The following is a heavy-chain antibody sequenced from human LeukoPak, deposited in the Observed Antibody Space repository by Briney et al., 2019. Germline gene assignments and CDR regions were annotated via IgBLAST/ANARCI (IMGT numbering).Heavy chain of an antibody. CDR1: GFTFSSYS. Sequence: KTRGSLRLSCAASGFTFSSYSMNWVRQAPGKGLEWVSSISSSSSYIYYADSVKGRFTISRDNAKNSLYLQMNSLRAEDTAVYYCESYSNYVDGWFDPWGQGTRVTVSS. CDR2: ISSSSSYI. CDR3: ESYSNYVDGWFDP. V-gene: IGHV3-21*01. J-gene: IGHJ5*02. D-gene: IGHD4-11*01.